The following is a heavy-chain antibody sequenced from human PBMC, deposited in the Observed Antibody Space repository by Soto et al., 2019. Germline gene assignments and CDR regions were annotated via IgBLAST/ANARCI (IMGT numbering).Heavy chain of an antibody. CDR1: GGSISSSSYY. Sequence: SETLSLTCTVSGGSISSSSYYWGWIRQPPGKGLEWIGSIYYSGSTYYNPSLKSRVTISVDTSKNQFSLKLSSVTAADTAVYYCARLSARFYDFWSGYYTFDYYYGMDVSGQGTTVTVYS. D-gene: IGHD3-3*01. J-gene: IGHJ6*02. CDR3: ARLSARFYDFWSGYYTFDYYYGMDV. V-gene: IGHV4-39*01. CDR2: IYYSGST.